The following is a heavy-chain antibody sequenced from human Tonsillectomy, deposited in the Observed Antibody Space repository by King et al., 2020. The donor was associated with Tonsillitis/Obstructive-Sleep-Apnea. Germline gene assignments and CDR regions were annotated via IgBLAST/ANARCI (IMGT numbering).Heavy chain of an antibody. D-gene: IGHD3-10*02. CDR3: AKRVDITTVGDGMDG. CDR2: ISGSGGST. J-gene: IGHJ6*02. Sequence: VQLVESGGGLVQPGGSLRLSCAASGFTFSTYAMSWVRQAPGKGLEWVSGISGSGGSTYYADSVKGRFTISRDNSKNTLYVQMNSLRAEDTAVYYCAKRVDITTVGDGMDGWGPGTTVTVSS. V-gene: IGHV3-23*04. CDR1: GFTFSTYA.